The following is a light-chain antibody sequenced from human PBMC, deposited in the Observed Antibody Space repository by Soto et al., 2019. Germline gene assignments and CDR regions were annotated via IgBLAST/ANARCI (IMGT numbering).Light chain of an antibody. Sequence: QSVLTQPPSVSGAPGQRVTISCTGSSSNIGAGYDVHWYQQLPGTAPKLLIYGNSNRPSGVPDRFSGSKSGTSASLAITGLQADDDDDYYCQSYDSSRSGYVFGTGTKLTVL. CDR1: SSNIGAGYD. CDR2: GNS. J-gene: IGLJ1*01. V-gene: IGLV1-40*01. CDR3: QSYDSSRSGYV.